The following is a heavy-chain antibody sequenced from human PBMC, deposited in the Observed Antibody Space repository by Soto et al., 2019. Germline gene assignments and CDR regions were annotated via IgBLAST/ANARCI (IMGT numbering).Heavy chain of an antibody. D-gene: IGHD5-12*01. J-gene: IGHJ4*02. V-gene: IGHV3-74*01. CDR3: FREVATNGRAFDY. CDR1: GFTLRSYW. Sequence: EVQLVESGGGLVQPGGCLRLSCAASGFTLRSYWMHWVRQVSGKGLVWVSRISGDGNITTYADSVKGRFTISRENANNTMYLPMSGLRAEDTALYYCFREVATNGRAFDYWGQGTQVTVSA. CDR2: ISGDGNIT.